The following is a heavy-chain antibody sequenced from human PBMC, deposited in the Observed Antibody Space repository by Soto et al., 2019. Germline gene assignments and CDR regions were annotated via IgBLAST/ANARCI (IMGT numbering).Heavy chain of an antibody. CDR1: GFSLSTSGVG. CDR3: AHSPMARSSGSKYYYYGMDV. V-gene: IGHV2-5*01. J-gene: IGHJ6*02. CDR2: IYWNDDK. D-gene: IGHD3-10*01. Sequence: SGPTLVNPTQTLTLTCTFSGFSLSTSGVGVGWIRQPPGKALEWLALIYWNDDKRYSPSLKSRLTITKDTSKNQVVLTMTNMDPVDTATYYCAHSPMARSSGSKYYYYGMDVWGQGTTVTVSS.